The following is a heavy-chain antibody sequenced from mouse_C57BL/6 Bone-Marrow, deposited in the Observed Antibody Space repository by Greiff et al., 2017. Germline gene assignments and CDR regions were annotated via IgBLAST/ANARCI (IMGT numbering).Heavy chain of an antibody. J-gene: IGHJ4*01. CDR1: GYTFTSYW. Sequence: QVQLKESGAELVKPGASVKLSCKASGYTFTSYWMHWVKQRPGQGLEWIGMIHPNSGSTNYNEKFKSKATLTVDKSSSTAYMQLSSLTSEDSAVYYCARSAYGDAMDCWGQGTSVTVSS. D-gene: IGHD6-5*01. CDR2: IHPNSGST. V-gene: IGHV1-64*01. CDR3: ARSAYGDAMDC.